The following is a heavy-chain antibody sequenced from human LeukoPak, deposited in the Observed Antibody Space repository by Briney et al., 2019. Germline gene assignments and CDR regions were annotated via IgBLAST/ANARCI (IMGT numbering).Heavy chain of an antibody. D-gene: IGHD3-9*01. CDR2: IYTSGST. J-gene: IGHJ5*02. CDR3: ARGKRDLDILNL. CDR1: GGSISSGSYY. V-gene: IGHV4-61*02. Sequence: SQTLSLTCTVSGGSISSGSYYWSWIRQPAGKGLEWIGRIYTSGSTNYNPSLKSRVTISEDTSKNQFSLKLSSVTAADTAVYYCARGKRDLDILNLWGQGTLVTVSS.